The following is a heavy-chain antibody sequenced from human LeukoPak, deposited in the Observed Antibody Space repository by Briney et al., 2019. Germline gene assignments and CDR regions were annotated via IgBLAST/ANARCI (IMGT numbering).Heavy chain of an antibody. Sequence: GGSLRLSCAASGFTFSSYEMNWVRQAPGKGLEWVSAISGSGGSTYYADSVKGRFTISRDNSKNTLYVQMNSLRAEDTAVYYCAKDQYPNYDILTAVDFWGQGTLVTVSS. V-gene: IGHV3-23*01. J-gene: IGHJ4*02. CDR2: ISGSGGST. D-gene: IGHD3-9*01. CDR1: GFTFSSYE. CDR3: AKDQYPNYDILTAVDF.